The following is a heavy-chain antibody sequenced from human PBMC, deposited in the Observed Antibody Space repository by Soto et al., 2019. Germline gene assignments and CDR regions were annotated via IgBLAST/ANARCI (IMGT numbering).Heavy chain of an antibody. Sequence: EVQLVESGGGLVQPGGSLKLSCAASGFTFSGSAMHWVRQASGKGLGWVGRIRSKANSYATAYAAWVKGRFTISRDDSQNTAYLKMNSLKTEDTAVYYCTRPDYYVSSGSRAFDYWGQGTLVTVSS. CDR1: GFTFSGSA. CDR3: TRPDYYVSSGSRAFDY. CDR2: IRSKANSYAT. V-gene: IGHV3-73*01. D-gene: IGHD3-22*01. J-gene: IGHJ4*02.